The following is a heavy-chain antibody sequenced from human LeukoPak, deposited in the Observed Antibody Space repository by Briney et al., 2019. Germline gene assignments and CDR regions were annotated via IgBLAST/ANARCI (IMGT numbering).Heavy chain of an antibody. V-gene: IGHV1-24*01. J-gene: IGHJ4*02. D-gene: IGHD2-15*01. CDR2: FDPEDGET. CDR1: GYTLTELS. CDR3: ATDLAYCSGGSCYPL. Sequence: ASVKVSCKVSGYTLTELSMHWVRQAPGKGLEWMGGFDPEDGETIYAQKFQGRVTMTEDTSTDTAYMELSSLRSEDTAVYYCATDLAYCSGGSCYPLWGQGTLVTVSS.